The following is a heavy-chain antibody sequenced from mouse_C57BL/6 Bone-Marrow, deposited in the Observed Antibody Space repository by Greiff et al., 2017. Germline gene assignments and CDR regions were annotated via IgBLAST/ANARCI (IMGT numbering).Heavy chain of an antibody. D-gene: IGHD2-1*01. CDR3: AREDCGNYEFAY. J-gene: IGHJ3*01. CDR1: GYAFTNYL. Sequence: VQLQQSGAELVRPGTSVKVSCKASGYAFTNYLIEWVKQRPGQGLEWIGVINPGSGGTNYNEKFKSKATLTADKSSSTAYMQLSSLTSEDAAVYFCAREDCGNYEFAYWGQGTMVTVSA. V-gene: IGHV1-54*01. CDR2: INPGSGGT.